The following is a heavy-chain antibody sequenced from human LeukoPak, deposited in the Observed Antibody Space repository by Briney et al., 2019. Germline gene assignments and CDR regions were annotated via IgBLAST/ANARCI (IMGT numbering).Heavy chain of an antibody. CDR3: AKTTSGYSSGRYPGWPVDY. CDR2: ISGSGGDT. V-gene: IGHV3-23*01. Sequence: GGSLRLSCAASAFTFRSHAVYWVRQAPGKGLEWVSGISGSGGDTYYADSAEGRFTISRDNSKNMVYLQMNSLSTEDTAVYYCAKTTSGYSSGRYPGWPVDYWGQGTLVTVSS. CDR1: AFTFRSHA. D-gene: IGHD6-19*01. J-gene: IGHJ4*02.